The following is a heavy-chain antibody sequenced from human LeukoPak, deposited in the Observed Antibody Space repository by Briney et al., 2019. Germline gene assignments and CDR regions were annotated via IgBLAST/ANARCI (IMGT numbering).Heavy chain of an antibody. J-gene: IGHJ5*02. V-gene: IGHV4-38-2*01. CDR2: ITHSGTT. Sequence: SETLSLTCAVSGYSISSGYYWGWVRQPPGKGLEWIGSITHSGTTYYNPSLKSRVTISVDTSKNQFSLKLSSVTAADTAVYYCARGIVGATTNWFDPWGQGTLVTVSS. CDR3: ARGIVGATTNWFDP. D-gene: IGHD1-26*01. CDR1: GYSISSGYY.